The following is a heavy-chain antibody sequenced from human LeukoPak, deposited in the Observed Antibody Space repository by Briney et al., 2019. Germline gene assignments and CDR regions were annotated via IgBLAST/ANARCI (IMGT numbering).Heavy chain of an antibody. Sequence: SETLSLTCTVSGGSISNSSSYWGWIRQPPGRGLEWIGSIYYSGSTYNNPSLKSRVIISIETSKNQFSLTLSSVTAADTAVYYCARGPYYDFWSPYYMDVWGKGTTVTISS. CDR2: IYYSGST. D-gene: IGHD3-3*01. CDR1: GGSISNSSSY. V-gene: IGHV4-39*07. J-gene: IGHJ6*03. CDR3: ARGPYYDFWSPYYMDV.